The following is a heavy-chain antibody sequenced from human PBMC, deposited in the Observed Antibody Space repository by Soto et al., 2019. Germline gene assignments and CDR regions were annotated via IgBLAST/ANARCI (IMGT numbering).Heavy chain of an antibody. CDR2: KHNIGSA. CDR3: ARDEGGDSAEV. V-gene: IGHV4-30-4*01. D-gene: IGHD1-26*01. J-gene: IGHJ4*02. Sequence: QVQLQESGPGLVNPSETLSLTCTVSGGSISSADYYWSWIRQPPGKGLEWIGYKHNIGSADYNPYLKSRLTIALDTSKSQFSLNLSAVTAADTAVYYCARDEGGDSAEVWGQGTLVIVSS. CDR1: GGSISSADYY.